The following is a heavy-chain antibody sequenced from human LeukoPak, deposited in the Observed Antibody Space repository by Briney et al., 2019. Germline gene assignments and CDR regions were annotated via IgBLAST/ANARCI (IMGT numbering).Heavy chain of an antibody. V-gene: IGHV1-2*02. Sequence: ASVKVSCKASGYTFTSYGISWVRQAPGQGLEWMGWINPNSGGTNYAQKFQGRVTMTRDTSISTAYMELSRLRSDDTAVYYCASGAPRYYYDSSGYLDYWGQGTLVTVSS. D-gene: IGHD3-22*01. J-gene: IGHJ4*02. CDR3: ASGAPRYYYDSSGYLDY. CDR2: INPNSGGT. CDR1: GYTFTSYG.